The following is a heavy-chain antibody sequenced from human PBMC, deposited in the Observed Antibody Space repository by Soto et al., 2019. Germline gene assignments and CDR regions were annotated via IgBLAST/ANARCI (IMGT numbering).Heavy chain of an antibody. D-gene: IGHD2-2*01. Sequence: QVQLQESGPGLVKPSETLSLTCTVSGVSINSDYWSWIRQPPGKGLEWVGYTSYSGSTDYNPSLKSRLTMAIDTSNNQFSLKLGSVTASDTAVYYCVTAAFCSTFHPIQYWGQGTLVTVSS. V-gene: IGHV4-59*01. CDR1: GVSINSDY. CDR3: VTAAFCSTFHPIQY. J-gene: IGHJ1*01. CDR2: TSYSGST.